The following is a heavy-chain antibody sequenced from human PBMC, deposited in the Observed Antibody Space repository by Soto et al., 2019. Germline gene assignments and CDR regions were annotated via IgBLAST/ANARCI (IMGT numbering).Heavy chain of an antibody. CDR2: IYGDDNK. CDR1: GLSLSTNRVG. Sequence: QITLKESGPTLVKPTQTLTLTCTFSGLSLSTNRVGVGWIRQPPGKALEWLTLIYGDDNKHYSPSLKTRLTITKDTSKNQVVLTLTNMDPVDTATYYFAHSPAYCPGPGCAYFDYWGLGTLVTVSS. D-gene: IGHD2-8*02. J-gene: IGHJ4*02. V-gene: IGHV2-5*02. CDR3: AHSPAYCPGPGCAYFDY.